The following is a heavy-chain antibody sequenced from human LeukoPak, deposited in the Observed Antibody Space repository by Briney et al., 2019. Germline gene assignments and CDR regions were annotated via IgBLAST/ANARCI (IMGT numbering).Heavy chain of an antibody. CDR1: GGTFSSYA. V-gene: IGHV1-2*02. D-gene: IGHD3-16*01. CDR3: ASGGDYYYYYMDV. J-gene: IGHJ6*03. CDR2: INPNSGGT. Sequence: ASVKVSCKASGGTFSSYAISWVRQAPGQRLEWMGWINPNSGGTNYAQKFQGRVTMTRDTSISTAYMELSRLRSDDTAVYYCASGGDYYYYYMDVWGKGTTVTVSS.